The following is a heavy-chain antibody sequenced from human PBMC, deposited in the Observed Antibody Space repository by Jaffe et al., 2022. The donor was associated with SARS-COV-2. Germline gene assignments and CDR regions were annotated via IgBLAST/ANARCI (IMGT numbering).Heavy chain of an antibody. V-gene: IGHV3-21*01. CDR3: ASPAAHSVYYYGMDV. J-gene: IGHJ6*02. CDR1: GFTFSSYS. CDR2: ISSSSSYI. Sequence: EVQLVESGGGLVKPGGSLRLSCAASGFTFSSYSMNWVRQAPGKGLEWVSSISSSSSYIYYADSVKGRFTISRDNAKNSLYLQMNSLRAEDTAVYYCASPAAHSVYYYGMDVWGQGTTVTVSS. D-gene: IGHD2-2*01.